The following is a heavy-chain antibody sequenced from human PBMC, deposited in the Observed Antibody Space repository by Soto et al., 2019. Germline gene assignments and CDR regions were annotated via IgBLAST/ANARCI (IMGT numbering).Heavy chain of an antibody. J-gene: IGHJ4*02. V-gene: IGHV4-59*01. CDR2: IYNSGTT. CDR1: GDSISSSY. Sequence: SETLSLTCTVSGDSISSSYWTWIRQPPGKGLEWIGFIYNSGTTSYNPSLKSRVTISVDTSKNQLSLKLSSVTAADTAVYYCARRGYFDYWGQGTLVTVSS. CDR3: ARRGYFDY.